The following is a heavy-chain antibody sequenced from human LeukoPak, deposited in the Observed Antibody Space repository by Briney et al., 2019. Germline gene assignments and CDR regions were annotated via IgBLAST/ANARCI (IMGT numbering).Heavy chain of an antibody. CDR3: ARGSGGWAQWLVQGDY. V-gene: IGHV4-34*01. Sequence: WETLSLTCAVYGGSFSGYYWSWIRQPPGKGLEWIGEINHSGSTNYNPSLKSRVTISVDTSKNQFSLKLSSVTAADTAVYYCARGSGGWAQWLVQGDYWGQGTLVTVSS. J-gene: IGHJ4*02. CDR1: GGSFSGYY. CDR2: INHSGST. D-gene: IGHD6-19*01.